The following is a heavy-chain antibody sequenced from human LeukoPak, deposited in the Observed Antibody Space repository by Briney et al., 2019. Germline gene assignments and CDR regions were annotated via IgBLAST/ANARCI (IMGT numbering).Heavy chain of an antibody. Sequence: GGSLRLSCAASGFTFSSYAMHWVRQAPGKGLEWVAVISYDGSNKYYADSVKGRFTISRDNSKNTLYLQMNSLRAEDTAVYYCARDGEQLSCYYYYMDVWGKGTTVTVSS. D-gene: IGHD6-13*01. CDR2: ISYDGSNK. J-gene: IGHJ6*03. CDR3: ARDGEQLSCYYYYMDV. CDR1: GFTFSSYA. V-gene: IGHV3-30*01.